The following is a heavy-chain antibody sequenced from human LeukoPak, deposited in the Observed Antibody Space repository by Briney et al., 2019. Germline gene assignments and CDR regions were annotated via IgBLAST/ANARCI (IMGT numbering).Heavy chain of an antibody. V-gene: IGHV3-23*01. CDR3: AKAGMIVVVITHFDY. CDR2: ISGSGGST. J-gene: IGHJ4*02. Sequence: GGSLRLSCAASGFTFSSYAMSWVRQAPGKGLEWVSAISGSGGSTYYADSVKGRFTISRDNYKNTLYLQMNSLRAEDTAVYYCAKAGMIVVVITHFDYWGQGTLVSVSS. D-gene: IGHD3-22*01. CDR1: GFTFSSYA.